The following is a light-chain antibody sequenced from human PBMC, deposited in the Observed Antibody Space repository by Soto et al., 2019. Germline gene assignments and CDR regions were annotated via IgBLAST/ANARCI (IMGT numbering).Light chain of an antibody. CDR3: YSYSGDKYV. J-gene: IGLJ1*01. CDR1: SSDVGGYDY. Sequence: QSLLTQPPSASGSPGQSVTISCTGTSSDVGGYDYVSWYQQHPGRAPKLIIFEVTKRPSGVPDRFSGSKSANTASLTVSGLQAEDEADYYCYSYSGDKYVLGTGSKVTV. CDR2: EVT. V-gene: IGLV2-8*01.